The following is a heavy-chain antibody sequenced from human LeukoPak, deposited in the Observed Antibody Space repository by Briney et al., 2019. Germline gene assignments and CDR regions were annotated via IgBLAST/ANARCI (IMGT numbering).Heavy chain of an antibody. CDR2: ISAYNGNT. Sequence: GASVKVSCKASGYTVTSYGISWVRQAPGQGLEWMGWISAYNGNTNYAQKLQGRVTMTTDTSTSTAYMALRRLRYDDTAVYYCARETSSYYYDSSGSAFDIWGQGTMVTVSS. CDR3: ARETSSYYYDSSGSAFDI. CDR1: GYTVTSYG. V-gene: IGHV1-18*01. D-gene: IGHD3-22*01. J-gene: IGHJ3*02.